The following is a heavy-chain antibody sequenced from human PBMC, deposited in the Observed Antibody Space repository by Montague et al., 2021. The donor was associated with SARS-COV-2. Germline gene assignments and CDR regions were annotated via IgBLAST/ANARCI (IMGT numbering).Heavy chain of an antibody. Sequence: SETLSLTCTVSGGSISSSSYYWGWIRQPPGKGPEWIGSIYYSGSTYYNPSLKSRVTISVDTSKNQFSLKLSSVTAADTAVYYCARHSGRDTIFGVVIIPDAFDIWGQGTTVTVSS. CDR3: ARHSGRDTIFGVVIIPDAFDI. CDR1: GGSISSSSYY. J-gene: IGHJ3*02. D-gene: IGHD3-3*01. CDR2: IYYSGST. V-gene: IGHV4-39*01.